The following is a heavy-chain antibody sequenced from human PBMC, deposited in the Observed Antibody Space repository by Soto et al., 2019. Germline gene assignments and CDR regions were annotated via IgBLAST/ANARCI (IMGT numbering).Heavy chain of an antibody. Sequence: GGSLRLSCAASGFTFSGSAMHWVRQASGKGLEWVGRIRSKANSYATAYAASVKGRFTISRDDSKNTAYLQMNSLKTEDTAVYYCTRAARPGDAFDIWGQGTMVTVSS. J-gene: IGHJ3*02. V-gene: IGHV3-73*01. CDR2: IRSKANSYAT. CDR1: GFTFSGSA. D-gene: IGHD6-6*01. CDR3: TRAARPGDAFDI.